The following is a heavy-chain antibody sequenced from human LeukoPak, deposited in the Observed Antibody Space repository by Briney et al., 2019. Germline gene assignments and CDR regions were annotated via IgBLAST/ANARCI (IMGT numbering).Heavy chain of an antibody. CDR2: ISASGEMT. J-gene: IGHJ4*02. V-gene: IGHV3-23*01. CDR1: GFTFSTFA. CDR3: ARFRRYSGYDYKD. Sequence: PGGSLRLSCAASGFTFSTFAMSWVRQAPGKGLEWVSDISASGEMTDYADSVKGRFTISRDNSENTVYLQMNSLRAEDTAVYYCARFRRYSGYDYKDWGQGTLVTVSS. D-gene: IGHD5-12*01.